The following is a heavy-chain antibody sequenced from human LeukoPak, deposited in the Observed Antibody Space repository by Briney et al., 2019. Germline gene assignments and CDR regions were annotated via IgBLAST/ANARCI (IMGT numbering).Heavy chain of an antibody. CDR2: IASDGSST. J-gene: IGHJ4*02. CDR1: GFTFSSYW. V-gene: IGHV3-74*01. CDR3: ARAYCSSTSCYPFDY. D-gene: IGHD2-2*01. Sequence: GGSLRLSCAASGFTFSSYWMNWVRQAPGKGLVWVSRIASDGSSTTYADSVKGRFTISRDNSKNTLYLQMNSLRAEDTAVYYCARAYCSSTSCYPFDYWGQGTLVTVSS.